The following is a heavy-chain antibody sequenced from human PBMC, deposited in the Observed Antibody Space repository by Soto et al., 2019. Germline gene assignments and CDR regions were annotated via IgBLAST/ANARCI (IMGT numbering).Heavy chain of an antibody. CDR2: IYYSGST. CDR1: GGSISSSSYY. D-gene: IGHD1-26*01. V-gene: IGHV4-39*01. Sequence: QLQLQESGPGLVKPSETLSLTCTVSGGSISSSSYYWGWIRQPPGKGLEWIGSIYYSGSTYYNPSRKTRVAISVDTSNNQFTLKLSSVTAADTAVYYCACHLGTYCVTTDYYFDYWGQGTLVTVSS. CDR3: ACHLGTYCVTTDYYFDY. J-gene: IGHJ4*02.